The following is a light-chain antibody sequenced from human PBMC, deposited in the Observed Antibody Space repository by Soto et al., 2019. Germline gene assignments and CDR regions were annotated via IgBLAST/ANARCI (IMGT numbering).Light chain of an antibody. CDR3: QKWRST. V-gene: IGKV3-20*01. Sequence: EIVLTQSPGTLSLSPGERATLSCRASQSVSSSYLAWYQQNPDQAPRLLIYATYSRATAIANRFSGSESGTYITSTIDRLEPEDDELYYCQKWRSTFGEGTKVEIK. CDR1: QSVSSSY. CDR2: ATY. J-gene: IGKJ1*01.